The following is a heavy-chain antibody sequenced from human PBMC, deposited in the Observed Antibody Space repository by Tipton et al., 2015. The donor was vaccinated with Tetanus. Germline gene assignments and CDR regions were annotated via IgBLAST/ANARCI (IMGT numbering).Heavy chain of an antibody. CDR3: ARLPKHYSASGST. V-gene: IGHV5-51*01. Sequence: QLVQSGAEVKKPGESLRISCQASGHNSASYWLSWVRQMPGRGLEWMGIIYLGDSHATYSPSFQGRVTISADQSINTAYLQWTSLKASDTAIYFCARLPKHYSASGSTWGQGTLVTVSS. J-gene: IGHJ1*01. CDR1: GHNSASYW. D-gene: IGHD3-10*01. CDR2: IYLGDSHA.